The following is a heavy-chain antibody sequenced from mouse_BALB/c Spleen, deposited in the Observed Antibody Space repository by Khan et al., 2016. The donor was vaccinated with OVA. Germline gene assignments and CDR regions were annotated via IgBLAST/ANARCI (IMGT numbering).Heavy chain of an antibody. D-gene: IGHD2-1*01. J-gene: IGHJ4*01. CDR1: AFSFTIGYA. CDR3: TRDGNYMDY. V-gene: IGHV3-1*02. CDR2: FYLGGSL. Sequence: EVQLQASGPDLVTPSQYLSLTCTVTAFSFTIGYAWHWFRQFPGKNLKWRATFYLGGSLNYNPSLKGRISVTRDTSKNQFCLQLNSVTSEDTATYYCTRDGNYMDYWGQGTSVTVSS.